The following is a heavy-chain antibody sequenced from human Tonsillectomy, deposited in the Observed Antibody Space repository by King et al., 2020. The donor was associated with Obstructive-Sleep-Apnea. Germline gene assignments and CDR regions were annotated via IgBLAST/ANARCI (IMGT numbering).Heavy chain of an antibody. V-gene: IGHV3-33*01. CDR2: IWYVGSNK. CDR1: GFTFSSYG. D-gene: IGHD5-18*01. Sequence: VQLVESGGGVVQPGRSLRLSCAASGFTFSSYGMHWVRQAPGKGLEWVAVIWYVGSNKYYADSVKGRFTISRDNSKNTLYLQMNSLRAEDTAVYYCARVRIQLWYSMDVWGQGTTVTVSS. CDR3: ARVRIQLWYSMDV. J-gene: IGHJ6*02.